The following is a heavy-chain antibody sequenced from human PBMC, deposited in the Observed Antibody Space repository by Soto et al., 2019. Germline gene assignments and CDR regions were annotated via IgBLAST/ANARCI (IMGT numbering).Heavy chain of an antibody. CDR3: ASVSYFNAFDY. D-gene: IGHD3-9*01. V-gene: IGHV4-30-4*08. Sequence: SETLSLTCTFSGASITSGGYYWTWIRQHPGKGLEWIGYIYYSGSTYYNPSLKSRFTISVDTSKNQFSLKLSSVTAADTAVYYCASVSYFNAFDYWGQGTLVTVSS. J-gene: IGHJ4*02. CDR2: IYYSGST. CDR1: GASITSGGYY.